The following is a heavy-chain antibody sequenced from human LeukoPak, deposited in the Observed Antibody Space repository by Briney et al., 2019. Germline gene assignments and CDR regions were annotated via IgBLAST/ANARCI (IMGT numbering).Heavy chain of an antibody. CDR1: GESFSGLC. CDR2: LDRSGGT. V-gene: IGHV4-34*01. D-gene: IGHD3-22*01. J-gene: IGHJ4*02. Sequence: SEALFLTFSVHGESFSGLCWSRIRQPPGRGLELIGELDRSGGTNYNPSLKGRVTISIDTSKSHFSLKLSTVTAADTAVYYCARVSPLDYNDSSGYYYVDYWGQGTLVTVSS. CDR3: ARVSPLDYNDSSGYYYVDY.